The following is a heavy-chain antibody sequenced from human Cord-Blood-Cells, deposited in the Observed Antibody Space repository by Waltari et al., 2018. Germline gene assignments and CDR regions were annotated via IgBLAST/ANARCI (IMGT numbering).Heavy chain of an antibody. V-gene: IGHV1-69*01. J-gene: IGHJ3*02. CDR3: ARDRGYCSSTSCYADAFDI. CDR2: IPIFGTA. D-gene: IGHD2-2*01. Sequence: IPIFGTANYAQKFQGRVTITADESTSTAYMELSSLRSEDTAVYYCARDRGYCSSTSCYADAFDIWGQGTMVTVSS.